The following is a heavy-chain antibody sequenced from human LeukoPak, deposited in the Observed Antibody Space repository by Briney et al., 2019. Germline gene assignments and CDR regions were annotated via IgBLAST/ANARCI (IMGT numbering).Heavy chain of an antibody. CDR1: GVTFSSYA. Sequence: GGSLRLSCAASGVTFSSYAMSWVRQAPGKGLEWVAVISYDGSNKYYADSVKGRFTISRDNSKNTLYLQMNSLRAEDTAVYYCARDREQTHWYYVMDVWGQGTTVTVSS. CDR2: ISYDGSNK. V-gene: IGHV3-30-3*01. J-gene: IGHJ6*02. CDR3: ARDREQTHWYYVMDV. D-gene: IGHD1/OR15-1a*01.